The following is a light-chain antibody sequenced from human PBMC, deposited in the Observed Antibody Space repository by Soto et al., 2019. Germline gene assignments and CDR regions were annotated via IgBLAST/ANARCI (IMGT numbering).Light chain of an antibody. CDR3: CSYAGSSPWM. Sequence: QSALTQPRSVSGSPGQSVTISCTGTSSDVGGYNYVSWYQQHPGKAPKLMIYDVSKRPSGVPDRFSGSKSGNTASLTISGLQAEDEADYYCCSYAGSSPWMFGGGTKVTVL. CDR1: SSDVGGYNY. J-gene: IGLJ3*02. V-gene: IGLV2-11*01. CDR2: DVS.